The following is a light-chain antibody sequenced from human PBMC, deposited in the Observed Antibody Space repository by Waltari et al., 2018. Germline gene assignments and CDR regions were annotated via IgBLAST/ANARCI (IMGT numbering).Light chain of an antibody. CDR1: QSVLYSSNNKNY. J-gene: IGKJ4*01. Sequence: DIVMTQSPDSLAVSLGERAPIHCKSSQSVLYSSNNKNYLAWYQQKPRQPPKLLIYWASTRESGVPDRFSGSGSGTDFTLTISSLQAEDVAVYYCQQYYSSPLTFGGGTKVEIK. CDR3: QQYYSSPLT. CDR2: WAS. V-gene: IGKV4-1*01.